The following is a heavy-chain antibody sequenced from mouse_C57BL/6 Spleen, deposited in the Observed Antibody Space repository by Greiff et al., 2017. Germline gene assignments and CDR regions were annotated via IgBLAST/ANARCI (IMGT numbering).Heavy chain of an antibody. CDR2: ISDGGSYT. CDR1: GFTFRSYA. J-gene: IGHJ3*01. CDR3: ARDSSGYSFPY. Sequence: EVKLVESGGGLVKPAGALRRTCAATGFTFRSYAVSWGRQTPEKRLEWVATISDGGSYTYYPDNVQGRFTISRDNAKNNLYLQMRHLKSEDTAMYYCARDSSGYSFPYRRPATL. D-gene: IGHD3-2*02. V-gene: IGHV5-4*01.